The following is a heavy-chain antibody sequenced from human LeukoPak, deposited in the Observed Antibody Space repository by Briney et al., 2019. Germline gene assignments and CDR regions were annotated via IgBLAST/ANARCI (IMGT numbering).Heavy chain of an antibody. CDR1: GLTFSSYE. V-gene: IGHV3-48*03. Sequence: PGGSLRLSCAASGLTFSSYEMNWVRQAPGKGLEWVSYISSSGSTIYYADSVKGRFTISRDNAKNSLYLQMNSLRAEDTAVYYCARVGYYGSGSYYKFDYWGQGTLVTVSS. CDR3: ARVGYYGSGSYYKFDY. CDR2: ISSSGSTI. D-gene: IGHD3-10*01. J-gene: IGHJ4*02.